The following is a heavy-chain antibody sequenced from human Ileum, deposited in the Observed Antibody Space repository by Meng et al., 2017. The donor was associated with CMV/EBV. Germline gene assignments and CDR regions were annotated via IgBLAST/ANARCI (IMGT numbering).Heavy chain of an antibody. CDR2: ISGSGDRT. Sequence: VELLGFGGGLIQPGGAWRPSCAASEFTFRDYMMSWVRQAPGKGLEWVSGISGSGDRTYYADSVKGRFTISRDNSKKTLYLQMNSLRVEDTAIYYCAKDGYGVVDHWGQGSLVTVSS. D-gene: IGHD5/OR15-5a*01. CDR3: AKDGYGVVDH. CDR1: EFTFRDYM. V-gene: IGHV3-23*01. J-gene: IGHJ4*02.